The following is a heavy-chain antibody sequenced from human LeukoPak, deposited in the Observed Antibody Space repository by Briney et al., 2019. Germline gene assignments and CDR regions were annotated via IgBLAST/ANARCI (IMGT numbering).Heavy chain of an antibody. V-gene: IGHV4-61*05. CDR1: GGSISSSSYY. CDR2: IYYSGST. D-gene: IGHD7-27*01. CDR3: AKGGVTGEQNYFDY. J-gene: IGHJ4*02. Sequence: SETLSLTCTVSGGSISSSSYYWGWIRQPPGKGLEWIGYIYYSGSTNYNPSLKSRVTISVDTSKNQFSLKLSSVTAADTAVYYCAKGGVTGEQNYFDYWGQGTLVTVFS.